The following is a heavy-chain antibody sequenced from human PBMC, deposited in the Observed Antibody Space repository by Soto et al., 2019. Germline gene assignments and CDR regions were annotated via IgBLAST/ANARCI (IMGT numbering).Heavy chain of an antibody. Sequence: QVQLQESGPGLVKPSETLSLTCTVSGGSISSYYWSWIRQPPGKGLEWIGYIYYSGSTNYNPSLTSRVTISVDTSKNQFSLKRSSVTAAYTAVYYCATYDPSVYSSGGYGIDYWGQGTLVTVSS. CDR3: ATYDPSVYSSGGYGIDY. J-gene: IGHJ4*02. V-gene: IGHV4-59*08. CDR2: IYYSGST. CDR1: GGSISSYY. D-gene: IGHD6-19*01.